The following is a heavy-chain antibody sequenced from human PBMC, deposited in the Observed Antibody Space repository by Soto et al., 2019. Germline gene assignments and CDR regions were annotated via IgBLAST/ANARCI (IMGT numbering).Heavy chain of an antibody. D-gene: IGHD3-3*01. Sequence: QVQLVESGGGVVQPGRSLRLSCAASGFTFSRHNMHWVRQAPGKGLEWVAAISDVGSNTYYADSVKGRFTISRDNSKNKRHLKMNGLSSEDTAVLHMARVVYDDFSRCYSTHPYYFDDWGQGTLVTVSS. CDR3: ARVVYDDFSRCYSTHPYYFDD. J-gene: IGHJ4*02. V-gene: IGHV3-30*03. CDR2: ISDVGSNT. CDR1: GFTFSRHN.